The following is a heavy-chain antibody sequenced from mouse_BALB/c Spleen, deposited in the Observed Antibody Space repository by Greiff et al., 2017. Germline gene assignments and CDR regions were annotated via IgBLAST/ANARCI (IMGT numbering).Heavy chain of an antibody. Sequence: QVQLQQSGPGLVAPSQSLSITCTVSGFSLTSYGVHWVRQPPGKGLEWLGVIWAGGSTNYNSALMSRLSISKDNSKSQVFLKMNSLQTDDTAMYYCARESSMSSAQFAYWGQGTLVTVSA. J-gene: IGHJ3*01. CDR3: ARESSMSSAQFAY. CDR2: IWAGGST. D-gene: IGHD3-1*01. CDR1: GFSLTSYG. V-gene: IGHV2-9*02.